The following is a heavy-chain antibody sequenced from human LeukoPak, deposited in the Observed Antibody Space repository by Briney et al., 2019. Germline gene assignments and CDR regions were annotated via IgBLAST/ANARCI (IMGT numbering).Heavy chain of an antibody. Sequence: ASVKVSCKASVYTFTGYYMHWVRHVPGQGLEWMGQINPNSGGTNYAQKLQGRVTITTDTSISTASMELSRLRSDDTAVYYCARVSPKGYYDSSGYYTYWGQGTLVTVSS. CDR2: INPNSGGT. J-gene: IGHJ4*02. D-gene: IGHD3-22*01. V-gene: IGHV1-2*06. CDR3: ARVSPKGYYDSSGYYTY. CDR1: VYTFTGYY.